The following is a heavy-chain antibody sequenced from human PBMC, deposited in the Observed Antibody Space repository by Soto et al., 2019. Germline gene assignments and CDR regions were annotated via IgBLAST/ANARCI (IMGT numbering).Heavy chain of an antibody. D-gene: IGHD2-15*01. CDR1: GYTFTSYG. CDR3: ARDDCSGGSCYGGFDP. J-gene: IGHJ5*02. Sequence: ASVKVSCKASGYTFTSYGISWVRQAPGQGLEWMGWISAYNGNTNYAQKLQGRVTMTTDTSTSTAYMELRSLRSDDTAVYYCARDDCSGGSCYGGFDPWGKGTLVTV. CDR2: ISAYNGNT. V-gene: IGHV1-18*04.